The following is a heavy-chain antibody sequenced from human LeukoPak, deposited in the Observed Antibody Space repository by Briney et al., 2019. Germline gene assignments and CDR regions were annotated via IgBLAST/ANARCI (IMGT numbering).Heavy chain of an antibody. CDR3: ARPRDGYNSDAFDI. CDR1: GYSFTNYW. D-gene: IGHD5-24*01. CDR2: IYPGDSDT. Sequence: KGGESLKISCKASGYSFTNYWIAWVRQMPGKGLEWMGIIYPGDSDTRYSPSFQGQVIISVDKAISTAYLQWSSLKASDTAMYYCARPRDGYNSDAFDIWGQGTMVTVSS. J-gene: IGHJ3*02. V-gene: IGHV5-51*01.